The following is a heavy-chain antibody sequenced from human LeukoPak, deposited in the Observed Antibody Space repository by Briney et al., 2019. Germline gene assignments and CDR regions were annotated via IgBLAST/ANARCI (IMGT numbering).Heavy chain of an antibody. CDR3: AGHPGGCFTFFDP. V-gene: IGHV4-59*01. CDR2: IYYSGST. Sequence: SETLSLTCTVSGGSLSSYFWSWIRQPPGEGLEWIAYIYYSGSTNYNPSLKSRVTISVDTSKSQFSLKLSSVTAADTAVYYCAGHPGGCFTFFDPGGKGTLVTVSS. CDR1: GGSLSSYF. J-gene: IGHJ5*02. D-gene: IGHD6-25*01.